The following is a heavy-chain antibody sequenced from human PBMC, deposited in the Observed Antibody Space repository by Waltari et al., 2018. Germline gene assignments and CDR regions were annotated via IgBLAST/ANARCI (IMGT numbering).Heavy chain of an antibody. CDR2: IIPIFGTA. CDR1: GGTFSSYA. V-gene: IGHV1-69*13. CDR3: ARPTGDYDYYYYYGMDV. Sequence: QVQLVQSGAEVKKPGSSVKVSCKASGGTFSSYAISWVRQAPGQGLEWMGGIIPIFGTANVAQKFQGRVTITADESTSTAYMELSSLRSEDTAVYYCARPTGDYDYYYYYGMDVWGQGTTVTVSS. J-gene: IGHJ6*02. D-gene: IGHD4-17*01.